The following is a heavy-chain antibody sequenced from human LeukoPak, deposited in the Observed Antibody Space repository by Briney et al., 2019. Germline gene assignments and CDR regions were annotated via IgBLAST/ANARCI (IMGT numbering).Heavy chain of an antibody. V-gene: IGHV3-23*01. J-gene: IGHJ3*02. Sequence: GGSLRLSCAASGFTFSSYAMSWVRQAPGKGLEWVSAISGSGGSTYYADSVKGRFTISRDNSKNTLYLQMNSLRAEDTAVYYCAKDQGPMYSSGWYDRDAFDIWGQGTMVTVSS. CDR1: GFTFSSYA. CDR3: AKDQGPMYSSGWYDRDAFDI. D-gene: IGHD6-19*01. CDR2: ISGSGGST.